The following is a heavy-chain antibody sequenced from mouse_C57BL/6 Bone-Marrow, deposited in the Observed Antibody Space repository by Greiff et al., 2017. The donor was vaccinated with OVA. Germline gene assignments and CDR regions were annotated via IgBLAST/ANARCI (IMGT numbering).Heavy chain of an antibody. V-gene: IGHV1-26*01. Sequence: EVQLQQSGPELVKPGASVKISCKASGYTFTDYYMNWVKQSPGKSLEWIGDINPNNGGTSYNQKFKGKATLTVDKSSSTAYMELRSLTSEDSAVSYCARGSYGNYILNAMDYWGQGTSVTVSS. CDR3: ARGSYGNYILNAMDY. J-gene: IGHJ4*01. D-gene: IGHD2-1*01. CDR2: INPNNGGT. CDR1: GYTFTDYY.